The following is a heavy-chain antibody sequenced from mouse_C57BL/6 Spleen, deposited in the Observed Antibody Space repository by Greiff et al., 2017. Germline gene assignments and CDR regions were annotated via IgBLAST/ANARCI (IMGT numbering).Heavy chain of an antibody. CDR2: ISYDGSN. V-gene: IGHV3-6*01. J-gene: IGHJ2*01. CDR3: ARDNDGYPPDY. CDR1: GYSITSGYY. D-gene: IGHD2-3*01. Sequence: VQLQQSGPGLVKPSQSLSLTCSVTGYSITSGYYWNWIRQFPGNKLEWMGYISYDGSNNYNPSLKNRISITRDTSKNQFFLKLNSVTTEDTATYYCARDNDGYPPDYWGQGTTLTVSS.